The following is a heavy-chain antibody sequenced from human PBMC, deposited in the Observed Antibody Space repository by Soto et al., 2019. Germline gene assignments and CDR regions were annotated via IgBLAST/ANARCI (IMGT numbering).Heavy chain of an antibody. CDR1: GYTFSNFA. J-gene: IGHJ4*02. V-gene: IGHV1-3*01. Sequence: QVQLVQSGAEVKKPGASVKVSCKASGYTFSNFAMHWVRQAPGQRLEWMGWINPGNWNTKYSQKFQGRVTITRDTPASTAYMERSALSSEDTALFFWGRDAGPFDSGGQGPLVPVPS. D-gene: IGHD3-10*01. CDR3: GRDAGPFDS. CDR2: INPGNWNT.